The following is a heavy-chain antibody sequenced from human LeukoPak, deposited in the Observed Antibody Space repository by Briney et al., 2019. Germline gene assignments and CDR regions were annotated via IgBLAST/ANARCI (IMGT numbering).Heavy chain of an antibody. J-gene: IGHJ6*02. CDR2: ISGSGGST. V-gene: IGHV3-23*01. D-gene: IGHD2-15*01. CDR1: GFTFSSYA. Sequence: GGSLRLSCAASGFTFSSYAMSWVRQAPGKGLEWVSAISGSGGSTYYADSVKGRFTISRDNSKNTLYLQMNSLRAEDTSLYYCAKLGGDCSGGRCYGYYGMDVWGQGTTVTVSS. CDR3: AKLGGDCSGGRCYGYYGMDV.